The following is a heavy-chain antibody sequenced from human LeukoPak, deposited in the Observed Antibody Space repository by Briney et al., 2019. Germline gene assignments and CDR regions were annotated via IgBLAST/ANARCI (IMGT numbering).Heavy chain of an antibody. CDR3: ARDRAPIAAAGTFWFDP. CDR1: GFIFSSYS. V-gene: IGHV3-21*01. CDR2: ISSSSSYI. D-gene: IGHD6-13*01. Sequence: GGSLRLSCAASGFIFSSYSMSWVRQAPGKGLEWVSSISSSSSYIYYADSVKGRFTISRDNAKNSLYLQMNSLRAEDTAVYYCARDRAPIAAAGTFWFDPWGQGTLVTVSS. J-gene: IGHJ5*02.